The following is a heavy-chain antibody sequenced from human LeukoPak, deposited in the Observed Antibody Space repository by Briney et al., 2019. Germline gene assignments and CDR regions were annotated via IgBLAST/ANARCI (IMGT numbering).Heavy chain of an antibody. CDR1: GFIFSTYE. CDR2: ISYNSRSI. Sequence: GGSLRLSCAASGFIFSTYEMNWVRQAPGKGLEWLSYISYNSRSIYYADSVKGRFTISRDNAKKSLFLQMNSLRAEDTAVYYCTRVTNSGYDSGNFDYWGQGTLVTVSS. J-gene: IGHJ4*02. V-gene: IGHV3-21*05. D-gene: IGHD5-12*01. CDR3: TRVTNSGYDSGNFDY.